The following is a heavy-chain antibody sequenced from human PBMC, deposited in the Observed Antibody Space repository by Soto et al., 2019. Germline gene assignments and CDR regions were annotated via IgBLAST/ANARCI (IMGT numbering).Heavy chain of an antibody. CDR2: ISAYNGNT. V-gene: IGHV1-18*01. CDR3: ARVMMSGCIYCYYYGMDV. D-gene: IGHD3-3*01. Sequence: ASVKVSCKASGYTFTSYGISWVRQAPGQGLEWMGWISAYNGNTNYAQKLQGRVTMTTDTSTSTAYMELRSLRSDDTAVYYCARVMMSGCIYCYYYGMDVWGQGTTVTVSS. J-gene: IGHJ6*02. CDR1: GYTFTSYG.